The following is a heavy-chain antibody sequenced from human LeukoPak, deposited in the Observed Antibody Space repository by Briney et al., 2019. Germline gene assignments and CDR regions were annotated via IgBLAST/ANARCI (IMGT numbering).Heavy chain of an antibody. CDR2: INHSGST. J-gene: IGHJ4*02. CDR1: GGSFSGCY. V-gene: IGHV4-34*01. CDR3: ARPRIVGATKAPFDY. Sequence: KPSETLSLTCAVYGGSFSGCYWSWIRQPPGKGLEWIGEINHSGSTNYNPSLKSRVTISVDTSKNQFSLKLSSVTAADTAVYYCARPRIVGATKAPFDYWGQGTLVTVSS. D-gene: IGHD1-26*01.